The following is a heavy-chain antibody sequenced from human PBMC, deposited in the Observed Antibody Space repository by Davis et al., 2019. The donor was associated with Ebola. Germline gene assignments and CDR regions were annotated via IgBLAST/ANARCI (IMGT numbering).Heavy chain of an antibody. D-gene: IGHD3-3*01. Sequence: GGSLRLSCAASGFTFDDYATHWVRQAPGKGLEWVSGISWNSGSIGYADSVKGRFTISRDNAKNSLYLQMNSLRAEDTAVYYCARENYDFWSGYVYYFDYWGQGTLVTVSS. CDR2: ISWNSGSI. CDR1: GFTFDDYA. V-gene: IGHV3-9*01. J-gene: IGHJ4*02. CDR3: ARENYDFWSGYVYYFDY.